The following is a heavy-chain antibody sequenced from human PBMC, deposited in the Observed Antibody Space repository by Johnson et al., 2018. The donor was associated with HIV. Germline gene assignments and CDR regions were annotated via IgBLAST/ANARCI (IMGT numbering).Heavy chain of an antibody. CDR3: ARRWELHSNAFDI. Sequence: VQLVESGGGVIRPGGSLRLSCATSGFTFDDYGMSWVRQAPGKGLEWVSGINWNGGSTGYADSVKGRFTISRDNALNSLYLQMNSLRVEDTALYYCARRWELHSNAFDIWGQGTMVTVSS. J-gene: IGHJ3*02. D-gene: IGHD1-26*01. CDR1: GFTFDDYG. CDR2: INWNGGST. V-gene: IGHV3-20*04.